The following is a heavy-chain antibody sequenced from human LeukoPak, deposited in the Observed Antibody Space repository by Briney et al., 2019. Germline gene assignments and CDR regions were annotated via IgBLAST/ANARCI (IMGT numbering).Heavy chain of an antibody. CDR2: ISSSSSYI. CDR3: ARDPTRRYYDSSGYCDY. CDR1: GFTFSSYS. Sequence: GALRLSCAVSGFTFSSYSMDWVRQAPGKGLEWVSSISSSSSYIYYADSVKGRFTIPRDNAKNSLYLQMNSLRAEDTAVYYCARDPTRRYYDSSGYCDYWGQGTLVTVSS. D-gene: IGHD3-22*01. V-gene: IGHV3-21*01. J-gene: IGHJ4*02.